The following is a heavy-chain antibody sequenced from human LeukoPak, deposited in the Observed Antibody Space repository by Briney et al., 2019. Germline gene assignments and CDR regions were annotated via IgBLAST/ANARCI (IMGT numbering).Heavy chain of an antibody. D-gene: IGHD4-17*01. V-gene: IGHV3-7*04. CDR1: GFTFSSCW. J-gene: IGHJ4*02. CDR2: IKQDGSEK. CDR3: TTEDYGYFHY. Sequence: GVSLRLSCAASGFTFSSCWMSWVRQAPGKGLEGVANIKQDGSEKYYVDSVKGRFTISRENNKNSLYQQMNSLRAEDTAVYYCTTEDYGYFHYWGQGTLVSVSS.